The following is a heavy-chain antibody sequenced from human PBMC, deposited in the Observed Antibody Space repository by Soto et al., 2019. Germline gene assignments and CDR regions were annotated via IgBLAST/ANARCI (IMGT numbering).Heavy chain of an antibody. CDR3: RRSSRYSTDV. CDR1: GDSIRSSSY. Sequence: QLQLQESGPGLVKPSETLSLTCTVSGDSIRSSSYWGWIRQPPGKGLEWIGSIYSTGNTYYNPSLNSQVTISVDTSKNQVSLNVIYVTAADTAVYYCRRSSRYSTDVWGQGTTVTVSS. D-gene: IGHD6-13*01. CDR2: IYSTGNT. V-gene: IGHV4-39*01. J-gene: IGHJ6*02.